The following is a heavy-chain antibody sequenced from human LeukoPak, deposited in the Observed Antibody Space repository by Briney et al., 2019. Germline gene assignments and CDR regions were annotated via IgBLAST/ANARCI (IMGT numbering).Heavy chain of an antibody. Sequence: SETLSLTCAVYGGSFSGYYWSWIRQPPGKGLEWIGEINHSGSTNYNPSLKSRVTLSVDTSKNQFSLKLSSVTAADTAVYYCARGAVAARLFWFDPCGQGTLVTVSS. V-gene: IGHV4-34*01. CDR2: INHSGST. J-gene: IGHJ5*02. CDR1: GGSFSGYY. D-gene: IGHD6-6*01. CDR3: ARGAVAARLFWFDP.